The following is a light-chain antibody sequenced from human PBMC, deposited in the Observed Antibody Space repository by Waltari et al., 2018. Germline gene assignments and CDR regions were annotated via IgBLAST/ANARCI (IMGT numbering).Light chain of an antibody. J-gene: IGKJ4*01. CDR3: QQYNSAPPT. Sequence: DIQMTQSPSSLSASVGDRVTITCRANQGVNNWLAWYQQQPGKTPKLLIYKASTLQSGVPSRFSGSGSGTHFTLTISSLQPEDFATYYCQQYNSAPPTFGGGTKVDIK. V-gene: IGKV1-5*03. CDR2: KAS. CDR1: QGVNNW.